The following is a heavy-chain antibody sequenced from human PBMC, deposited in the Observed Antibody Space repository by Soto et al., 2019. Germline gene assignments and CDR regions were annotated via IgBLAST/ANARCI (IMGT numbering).Heavy chain of an antibody. D-gene: IGHD1-26*01. J-gene: IGHJ4*02. CDR2: ISYDGSNK. Sequence: QVQLVESGGGVVQPGRSLRISCAASGFTFSSYAMHWVRQAPGKGLEWVTVISYDGSNKYYADSVKGRFTISRDNSKNTLYLQMNSLRAEDTAVYYCARTTEFDYWGQGTLVTVSS. V-gene: IGHV3-30-3*01. CDR3: ARTTEFDY. CDR1: GFTFSSYA.